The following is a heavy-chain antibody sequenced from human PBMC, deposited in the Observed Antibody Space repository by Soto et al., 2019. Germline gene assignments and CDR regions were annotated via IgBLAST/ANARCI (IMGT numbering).Heavy chain of an antibody. D-gene: IGHD2-2*01. V-gene: IGHV1-46*03. CDR3: ARRELVGYCSSTSCLVPDY. Sequence: GASVKVSCKASGYTFTSYYMHWVRQAPGQGLEWMGIINPSGGSTSYAQKFQGRVTMTRDTSTSTVYMELSSLRSEDTAVYYCARRELVGYCSSTSCLVPDYWGQGTLVTVSS. J-gene: IGHJ4*02. CDR2: INPSGGST. CDR1: GYTFTSYY.